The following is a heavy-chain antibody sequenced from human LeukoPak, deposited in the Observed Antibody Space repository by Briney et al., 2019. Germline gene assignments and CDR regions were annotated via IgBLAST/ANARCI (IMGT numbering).Heavy chain of an antibody. J-gene: IGHJ4*02. CDR3: ARDSYYYDSSGYFYFDY. CDR1: GDSVSSNSAA. D-gene: IGHD3-22*01. Sequence: SQTLSLTCAISGDSVSSNSAAWTWIRQSPSRGLEWLGRTYYRSKWYYDYAVSVKSRITINPDTSKNQFSLQLNSVTPEDTAVYYCARDSYYYDSSGYFYFDYWGQGTLVTVSS. V-gene: IGHV6-1*01. CDR2: TYYRSKWYY.